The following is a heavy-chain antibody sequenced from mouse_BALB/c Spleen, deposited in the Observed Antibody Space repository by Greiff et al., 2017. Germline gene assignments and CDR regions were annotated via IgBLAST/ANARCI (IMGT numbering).Heavy chain of an antibody. CDR2: INPSNGRT. CDR1: GYTFTSYW. J-gene: IGHJ4*01. D-gene: IGHD2-3*01. CDR3: ERSDGYYYAMDY. V-gene: IGHV1S81*02. Sequence: VQLQQPGAELVKPAASVKLSCKASGYTFTSYWLHWVKQRPGQGLEWIGEINPSNGRTNYNAKFKSKATLTVDKSSSTAYMQLSSLTAEDSAVYCCERSDGYYYAMDYWGQGTSVTVSS.